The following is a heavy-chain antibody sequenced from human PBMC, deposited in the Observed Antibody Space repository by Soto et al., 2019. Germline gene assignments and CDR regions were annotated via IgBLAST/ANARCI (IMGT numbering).Heavy chain of an antibody. J-gene: IGHJ3*02. Sequence: ASVKVSCKASGFTFTSSAMQWVRQARGQRLEWIGWIVVGSGNTNYAQKFQERVTITRDMSTSTAYMELSSLRSEDTAVYYCAAAHDAGPDAFDIWGQGTMVTVSS. D-gene: IGHD1-1*01. CDR2: IVVGSGNT. V-gene: IGHV1-58*02. CDR1: GFTFTSSA. CDR3: AAAHDAGPDAFDI.